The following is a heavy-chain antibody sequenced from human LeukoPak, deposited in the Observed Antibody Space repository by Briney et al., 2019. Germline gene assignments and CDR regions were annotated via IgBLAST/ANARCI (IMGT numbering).Heavy chain of an antibody. J-gene: IGHJ4*02. V-gene: IGHV4-34*01. CDR2: INHSGST. CDR3: ARGRAYYYDSSGYFFDY. CDR1: GGSFSGYY. Sequence: SETLSLTCAVYGGSFSGYYWSWIRQPPGKGLERIGEINHSGSTNYNPSLKSRVTISVDTSKNQFSLKLSSVTAADTAVYYCARGRAYYYDSSGYFFDYWGQGTLVTVSS. D-gene: IGHD3-22*01.